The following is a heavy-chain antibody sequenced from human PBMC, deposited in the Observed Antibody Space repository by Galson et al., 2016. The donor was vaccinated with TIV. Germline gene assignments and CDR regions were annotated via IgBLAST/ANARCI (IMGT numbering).Heavy chain of an antibody. CDR2: ISAYTGNT. J-gene: IGHJ6*02. CDR3: AREYYYYAMDV. CDR1: GYTFSNFG. V-gene: IGHV1-18*01. Sequence: SVKVSCKASGYTFSNFGISWVRQAPGQGPEWMGWISAYTGNTYYIEKFQGRVTMTTDTSASTAYMELRSLRSDDTAVYYCAREYYYYAMDVWGQGTTVTVSS.